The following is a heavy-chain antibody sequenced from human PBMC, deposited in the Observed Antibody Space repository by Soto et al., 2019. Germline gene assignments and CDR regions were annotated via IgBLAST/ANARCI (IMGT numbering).Heavy chain of an antibody. CDR1: GGSISSSSYY. Sequence: SETLSLTCTVSGGSISSSSYYWGWFRQPPGKGLEWIGSIYYSGSTYYNPSLKSRVTISVDTSKNQFSLKLSSVTAADTAVYYCGGAAAGTFGYWGQGTLVTVSS. CDR3: GGAAAGTFGY. D-gene: IGHD6-13*01. V-gene: IGHV4-39*01. J-gene: IGHJ4*02. CDR2: IYYSGST.